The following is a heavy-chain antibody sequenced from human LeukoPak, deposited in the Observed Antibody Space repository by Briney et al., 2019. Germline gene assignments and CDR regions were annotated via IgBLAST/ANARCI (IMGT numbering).Heavy chain of an antibody. Sequence: SETLSLTCTVSGYSISSDYYWGWIRQSPGKGLEWIGNSHQSGSTYYNPPLRSRLTMSVDMSKNQFSLKLSSVTAADTAVYYCARHKGSSGAFDIWGQGTMVTVSS. J-gene: IGHJ3*02. D-gene: IGHD3-10*01. CDR1: GYSISSDYY. CDR2: SHQSGST. V-gene: IGHV4-38-2*02. CDR3: ARHKGSSGAFDI.